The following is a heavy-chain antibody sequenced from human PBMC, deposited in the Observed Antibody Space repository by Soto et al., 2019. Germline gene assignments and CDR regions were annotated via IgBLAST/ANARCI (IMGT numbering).Heavy chain of an antibody. J-gene: IGHJ5*02. CDR3: ARQNYYDSSGYSNWFDP. V-gene: IGHV4-59*01. Sequence: SETLSLTCTVSGGSISSYYWSWIRQPPGQGLEWTGYIYYSGSTNYNPSLKSRVTISVDTSKNQFSLKLSSVTAADTAVYYCARQNYYDSSGYSNWFDPWGQGTLVTVSS. CDR1: GGSISSYY. D-gene: IGHD3-22*01. CDR2: IYYSGST.